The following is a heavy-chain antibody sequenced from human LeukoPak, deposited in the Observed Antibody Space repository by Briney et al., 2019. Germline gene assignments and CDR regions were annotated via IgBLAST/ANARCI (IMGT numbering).Heavy chain of an antibody. Sequence: GGSLRLSCAASGFTVSSNYVSWVRQAPGKGLEWVSVIYSGGSTYYADSVKGRFTISRDNSKNTLYLQMNSLRAEDTAVYYCASRRGRITMVRGVSLDAFDIWGQGTMVTVSS. CDR1: GFTVSSNY. CDR2: IYSGGST. V-gene: IGHV3-66*01. J-gene: IGHJ3*02. CDR3: ASRRGRITMVRGVSLDAFDI. D-gene: IGHD3-10*01.